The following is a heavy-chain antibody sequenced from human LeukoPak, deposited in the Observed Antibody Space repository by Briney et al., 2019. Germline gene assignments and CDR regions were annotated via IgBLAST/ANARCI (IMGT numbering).Heavy chain of an antibody. CDR1: GFTFSSYA. CDR3: AIGQTGNFDY. Sequence: PGGSLRLSCAASGFTFSSYAMHWVRQAPGKGLEWVAVISYDGSKTYYADSVKGRFTISRDDSKNTLYLQMNSLRAEDTAVYYCAIGQTGNFDYWGQGTLVTVSS. CDR2: ISYDGSKT. V-gene: IGHV3-30*04. J-gene: IGHJ4*02. D-gene: IGHD1-1*01.